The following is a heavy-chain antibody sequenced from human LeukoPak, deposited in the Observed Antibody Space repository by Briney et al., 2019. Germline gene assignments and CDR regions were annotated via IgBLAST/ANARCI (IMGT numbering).Heavy chain of an antibody. J-gene: IGHJ4*02. CDR2: ISYDGSNK. V-gene: IGHV3-30-3*01. CDR3: ARSRGDSGSGYYYCFDY. Sequence: GGSLRLSCAASGFTFSSYAMHWVRQAPGKWLEWVAVISYDGSNKYYADSVKGRFTISRDNSKNTLYLQMNSLRAEDTAVYYCARSRGDSGSGYYYCFDYWGQGTLVTVSS. CDR1: GFTFSSYA. D-gene: IGHD3-22*01.